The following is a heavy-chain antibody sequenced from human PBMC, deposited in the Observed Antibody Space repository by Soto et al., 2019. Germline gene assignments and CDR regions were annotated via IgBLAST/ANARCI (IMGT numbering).Heavy chain of an antibody. CDR3: ARGSGNMGYYYYYGMDV. CDR2: MNPNSGNT. J-gene: IGHJ6*02. CDR1: GYTFTSYD. V-gene: IGHV1-8*01. Sequence: QVQLVQSGAEVKKPGASVKVSCKASGYTFTSYDINWVRQATGQGLEWMGWMNPNSGNTGYAQKFQGRVTMTRNTSISTAYMELRSLRSEDTAVYYCARGSGNMGYYYYYGMDVWGQGTTVTVSS. D-gene: IGHD3-16*01.